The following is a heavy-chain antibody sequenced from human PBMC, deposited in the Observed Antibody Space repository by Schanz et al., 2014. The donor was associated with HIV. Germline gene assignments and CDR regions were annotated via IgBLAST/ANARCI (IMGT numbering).Heavy chain of an antibody. J-gene: IGHJ4*02. CDR1: GFTFSSYS. V-gene: IGHV3-21*01. CDR3: ARDNRGDYCLDY. CDR2: SISSGYVT. D-gene: IGHD4-17*01. Sequence: EVQLVESGGGLVKPGGSLRLSCAASGFTFSSYSMNWVRQAPGKGLEWVSSISSGYVTNYADSVKGRFTISRDNSKNTLYLQMNSLRAEDTAVYYCARDNRGDYCLDYWGQGTLVTVSS.